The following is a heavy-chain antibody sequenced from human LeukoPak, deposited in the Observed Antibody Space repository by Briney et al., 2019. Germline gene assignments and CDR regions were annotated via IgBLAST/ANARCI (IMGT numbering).Heavy chain of an antibody. CDR1: GFTFSGSA. V-gene: IGHV3-73*01. Sequence: GGSLRLSCAASGFTFSGSAMHWVRQASGKGLEWVGRIRSKANSYATAYAASVKGRFTVSRDDSKNTAYLQMNSLKTEDTAVYYCTSLLDTAVVRLGYWGQGTLVTVSS. CDR2: IRSKANSYAT. CDR3: TSLLDTAVVRLGY. J-gene: IGHJ4*02. D-gene: IGHD5-18*01.